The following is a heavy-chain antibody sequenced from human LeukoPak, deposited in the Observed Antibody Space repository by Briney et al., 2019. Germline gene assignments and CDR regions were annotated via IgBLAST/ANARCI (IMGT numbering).Heavy chain of an antibody. Sequence: GGSLRLSCAASGFTFDDYAMHWVRQAPGKGLEWVSFISWDGGSTYYADSVKGRFTISRDNSKNSLYPQMNSLRAEDTALYYCAKGGCYGTNPIDYWGQGTLVTVSS. CDR2: ISWDGGST. CDR3: AKGGCYGTNPIDY. D-gene: IGHD1/OR15-1a*01. CDR1: GFTFDDYA. V-gene: IGHV3-43D*03. J-gene: IGHJ4*02.